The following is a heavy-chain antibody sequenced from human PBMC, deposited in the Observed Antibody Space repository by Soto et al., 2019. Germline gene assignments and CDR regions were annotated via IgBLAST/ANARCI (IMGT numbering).Heavy chain of an antibody. D-gene: IGHD6-6*01. Sequence: SETLSLTCTVSGGSISSYYWSWIRQPPGKGLEWIGYIYYSGSTNYNPSLKSRVTISVDTSKNQFSLKLSSVTAADTAVYYCARGYSSSPRHQYYFDYWGQGTLVTVSS. CDR2: IYYSGST. V-gene: IGHV4-59*01. CDR3: ARGYSSSPRHQYYFDY. J-gene: IGHJ4*02. CDR1: GGSISSYY.